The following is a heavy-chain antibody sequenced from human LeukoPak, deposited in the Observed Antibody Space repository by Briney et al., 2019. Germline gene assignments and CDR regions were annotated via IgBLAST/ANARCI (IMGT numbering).Heavy chain of an antibody. CDR2: IIPIFGTA. Sequence: SVKVSCKASGGTFSSYAISWVRQAPGQGLEWMGGIIPIFGTANYAQKFQGRVMITADESTSTAYMELSSLRSEDTAVYYCARVLVRRPYYYYGMDVWGQGTTVTVSS. CDR1: GGTFSSYA. D-gene: IGHD3-3*02. CDR3: ARVLVRRPYYYYGMDV. J-gene: IGHJ6*02. V-gene: IGHV1-69*13.